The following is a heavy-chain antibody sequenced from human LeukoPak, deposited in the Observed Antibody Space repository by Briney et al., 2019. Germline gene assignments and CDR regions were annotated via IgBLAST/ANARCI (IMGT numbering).Heavy chain of an antibody. J-gene: IGHJ4*02. D-gene: IGHD1-26*01. Sequence: GGSLRLSCAASGFTFSNYGMHWVRQAPGKGLEWAAFISYDGNDKYSADSVKGRFTISRDNSKNTLYLQMSSLRAEDTAVYYCAKPYPYSGSFFVEYWGQGTLVTVSS. CDR3: AKPYPYSGSFFVEY. CDR1: GFTFSNYG. CDR2: ISYDGNDK. V-gene: IGHV3-30*02.